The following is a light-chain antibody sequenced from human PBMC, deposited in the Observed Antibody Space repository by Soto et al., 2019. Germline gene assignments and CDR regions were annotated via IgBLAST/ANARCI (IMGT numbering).Light chain of an antibody. CDR3: LLYYGGAYV. V-gene: IGLV1-40*01. CDR2: ANN. J-gene: IGLJ1*01. CDR1: RSNLGAGYD. Sequence: QSVLTQPPSVSGAPGQGITISCTGTRSNLGAGYDVHWYQQLPGAAPKLLIYANNKRPSGVLDRFSGSKSGTSASLAITGLQAEDEADYYCLLYYGGAYVFGTGTKVTVL.